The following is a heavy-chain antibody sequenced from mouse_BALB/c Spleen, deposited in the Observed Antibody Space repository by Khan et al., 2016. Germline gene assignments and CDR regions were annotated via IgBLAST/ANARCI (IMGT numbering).Heavy chain of an antibody. D-gene: IGHD1-1*01. CDR2: INTYTGEP. J-gene: IGHJ2*01. CDR1: GYNFTNYG. CDR3: ARVRSATY. Sequence: QIQLVQSGPELKKPGETVKISCKASGYNFTNYGMNWVKQAPGKGLNWMGWINTYTGEPTYTDDFKGRFAFSLETSASTAYLQINDLTNDDRATDFCARVRSATYWGQGTTLTVSS. V-gene: IGHV9-1*02.